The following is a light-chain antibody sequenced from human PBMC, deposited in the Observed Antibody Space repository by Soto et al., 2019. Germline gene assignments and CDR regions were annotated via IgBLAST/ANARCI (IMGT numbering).Light chain of an antibody. CDR2: DAS. CDR3: QQYGSSYPT. Sequence: EIVLTQSPGTLSLSPGERATLSCRASQYVSSSYLTWYQQQPGQAPRLLIYDASRRDIGTPDRFSGSGSGTDFTLTISSLEPEDFAVYYCQQYGSSYPTFGGGTRVEIK. J-gene: IGKJ4*01. V-gene: IGKV3-20*01. CDR1: QYVSSSY.